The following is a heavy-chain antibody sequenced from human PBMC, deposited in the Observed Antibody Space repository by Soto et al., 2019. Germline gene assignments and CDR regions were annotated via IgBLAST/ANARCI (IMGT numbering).Heavy chain of an antibody. CDR2: IYWDDDK. Sequence: QITLKESGPTRVKPTQTLMLTCSFSGFSLTSRPVGVAWIRQPPGKALEWLAVIYWDDDKRYSPSLKSRITIAKDTSKNQVVLTMAYIDPVDTATYFCANRGDMNGNWDQGYLDNWGQGILVTVSS. J-gene: IGHJ4*02. CDR1: GFSLTSRPVG. CDR3: ANRGDMNGNWDQGYLDN. D-gene: IGHD1-1*01. V-gene: IGHV2-5*02.